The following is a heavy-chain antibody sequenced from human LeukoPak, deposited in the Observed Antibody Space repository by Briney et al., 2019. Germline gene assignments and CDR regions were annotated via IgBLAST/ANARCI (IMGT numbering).Heavy chain of an antibody. CDR3: ATDFRDGYNSLAY. CDR2: FDPEDGET. V-gene: IGHV1-24*01. CDR1: GYTLTELS. J-gene: IGHJ4*02. D-gene: IGHD5-24*01. Sequence: ASVKVSCRVSGYTLTELSMHWVRQAPGKGLEWMGGFDPEDGETIYAQKFQGRVTMTEDTSTDTAYMELSSLRSEDTAVYYCATDFRDGYNSLAYWGQGTLVTVSS.